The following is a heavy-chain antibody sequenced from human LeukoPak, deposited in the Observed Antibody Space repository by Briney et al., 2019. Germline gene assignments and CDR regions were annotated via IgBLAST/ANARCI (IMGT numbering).Heavy chain of an antibody. D-gene: IGHD3-22*01. CDR1: GFTFSSYA. CDR3: ARRAGNYYDSSGYSNYFDY. Sequence: GGSLRLSCAASGFTFSSYAMSWVRQAPGKGLEWVSAISGSGGSTYYADSVKGRFTISRDNSKNSLYLQMNSLRAEDTAVYYCARRAGNYYDSSGYSNYFDYWGQGTLVTVSS. CDR2: ISGSGGST. V-gene: IGHV3-23*01. J-gene: IGHJ4*02.